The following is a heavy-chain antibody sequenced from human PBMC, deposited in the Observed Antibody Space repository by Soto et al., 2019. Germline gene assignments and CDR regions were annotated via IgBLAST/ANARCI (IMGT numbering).Heavy chain of an antibody. V-gene: IGHV4-4*07. J-gene: IGHJ5*02. Sequence: SETLSLTCSVSGGTISGYYWTWIRRPAGKGLEWIGRIYSSGNTKYNPSLQSRVTMSLDTSNNQFSLRLTSVTAADTAVYYCARGQRFSDWFDPWGQGTLVTVYS. CDR1: GGTISGYY. D-gene: IGHD3-3*01. CDR3: ARGQRFSDWFDP. CDR2: IYSSGNT.